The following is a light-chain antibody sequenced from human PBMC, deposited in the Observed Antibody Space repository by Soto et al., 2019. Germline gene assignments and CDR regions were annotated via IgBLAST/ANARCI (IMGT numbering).Light chain of an antibody. Sequence: DIQVTQSPSSLSASVGDRVTITCRASQSISSYLNWYQQKPGKAPKLLIYAASSLQSGVPSRFSGSGSGTDFTLTISSLQPEDFATYYCQQSYRTLTFGGGTKVEIK. CDR1: QSISSY. CDR3: QQSYRTLT. CDR2: AAS. V-gene: IGKV1-39*01. J-gene: IGKJ4*01.